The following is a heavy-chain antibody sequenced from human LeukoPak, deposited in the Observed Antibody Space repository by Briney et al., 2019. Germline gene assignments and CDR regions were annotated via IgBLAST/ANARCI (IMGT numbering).Heavy chain of an antibody. CDR3: ARSGAAAINYYYYGMDV. CDR2: INPSGGST. J-gene: IGHJ6*02. V-gene: IGHV1-46*01. CDR1: GYTFTSYY. D-gene: IGHD6-13*01. Sequence: ASVKVSCKASGYTFTSYYMHWVRQAPGQGLEWMGIINPSGGSTSYAQKFQGRVTMTRDTSTSTVYMELSSLGSEDTAVYYCARSGAAAINYYYYGMDVWGQGTTVTVSS.